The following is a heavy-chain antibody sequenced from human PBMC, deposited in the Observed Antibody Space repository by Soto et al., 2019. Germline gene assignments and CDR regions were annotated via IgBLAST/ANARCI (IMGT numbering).Heavy chain of an antibody. D-gene: IGHD3-3*01. J-gene: IGHJ4*02. V-gene: IGHV4-34*01. CDR2: INHSGST. CDR1: GVSFSGCY. Sequence: SETLSLTCAVYGVSFSGCYWSWIRQPPGKGLEWIGEINHSGSTNYNPSLKSRVTISVDTSKNQFSLKLSSVTAADTAVYYCASQDLEYYDFWSGYYLGPLRYWGQGTLVTVSS. CDR3: ASQDLEYYDFWSGYYLGPLRY.